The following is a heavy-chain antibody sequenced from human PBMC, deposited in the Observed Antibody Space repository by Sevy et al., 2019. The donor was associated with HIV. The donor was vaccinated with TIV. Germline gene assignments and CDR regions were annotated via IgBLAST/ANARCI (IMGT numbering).Heavy chain of an antibody. D-gene: IGHD6-19*01. Sequence: SGPTLVKPTQTLTLTCTFSGFSLTTSGMCVTWIRQPPGKALEWLARIDWDDDKYYSTSLKTRLTISKDTSKNQVVLKMTNMDPVETATYYCARMGSSGWPADKYFASWGQGTLVTVSS. CDR3: ARMGSSGWPADKYFAS. V-gene: IGHV2-70*11. J-gene: IGHJ4*02. CDR1: GFSLTTSGMC. CDR2: IDWDDDK.